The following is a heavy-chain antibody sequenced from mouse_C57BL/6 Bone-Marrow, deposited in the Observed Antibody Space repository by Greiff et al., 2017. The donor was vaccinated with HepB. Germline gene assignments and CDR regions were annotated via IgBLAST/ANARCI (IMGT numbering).Heavy chain of an antibody. D-gene: IGHD4-1*01. CDR3: ARELGRGY. V-gene: IGHV1-81*01. J-gene: IGHJ2*01. CDR2: IYPRSGNT. CDR1: GYTFTSYG. Sequence: VKLQESGAELARPGASVKLSCKASGYTFTSYGISWVKQRPGQGLEWIGEIYPRSGNTYYNEKFKGKATLTADKSSSTAYMELRSLTSEDSAVYFCARELGRGYWGQGTTLTVSS.